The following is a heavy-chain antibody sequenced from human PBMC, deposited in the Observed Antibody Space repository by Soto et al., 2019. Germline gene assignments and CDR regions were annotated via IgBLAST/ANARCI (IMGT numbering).Heavy chain of an antibody. V-gene: IGHV3-23*01. CDR2: ISGSGGST. Sequence: GGSLRLSCAASGFTFSSYAMSWVRQAPGKGLEWVSAISGSGGSTYYADSVKGRFTISRDNSKNTLYLQMNSLRAEDTAVYYCAKDSGSLRFLEWLLDFVSWGQGTLVTVSS. CDR1: GFTFSSYA. CDR3: AKDSGSLRFLEWLLDFVS. J-gene: IGHJ5*02. D-gene: IGHD3-3*01.